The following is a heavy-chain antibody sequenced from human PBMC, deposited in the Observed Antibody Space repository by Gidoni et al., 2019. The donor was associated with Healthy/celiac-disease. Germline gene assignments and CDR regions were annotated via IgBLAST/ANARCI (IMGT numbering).Heavy chain of an antibody. J-gene: IGHJ4*02. Sequence: EVQLVESVGGLVQPLGSLRLSFAPSVFTFSSYALSWVRQAPGKGLEVGSAIRGSGGSTYYAESGKGRFTISRDNSKNTLYLQMNSLRGEDTAVYYCAKAQPAVLRFWEWLGGPFDYWGQGTLVTVSS. CDR3: AKAQPAVLRFWEWLGGPFDY. CDR2: IRGSGGST. V-gene: IGHV3-23*04. D-gene: IGHD3-3*01. CDR1: VFTFSSYA.